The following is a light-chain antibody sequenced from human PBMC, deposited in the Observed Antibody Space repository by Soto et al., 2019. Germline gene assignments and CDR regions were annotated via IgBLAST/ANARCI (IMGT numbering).Light chain of an antibody. V-gene: IGKV1-33*01. CDR1: HDIDNF. J-gene: IGKJ4*01. Sequence: DIQVTQSPSSLSASVGDRVTITCQASHDIDNFLNWYQQRPGKAPKVLIYAASSLETGVPSRFSGSGSGTLFTFTIDSLQPEDIATYYCQQYHHLPLSFGGGTKVEI. CDR2: AAS. CDR3: QQYHHLPLS.